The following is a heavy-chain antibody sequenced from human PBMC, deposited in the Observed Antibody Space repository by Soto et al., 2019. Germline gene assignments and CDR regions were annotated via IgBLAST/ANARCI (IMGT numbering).Heavy chain of an antibody. CDR2: VSFDGKVT. Sequence: QVQLVESGGGMAQAGTSLRLSCTGSGFTFNSLSLHWVRQGPDKSLEWVAVVSFDGKVTYYADSVKGRLTVSRDISKNTIYLQANSLRPEDTAVYYCAREPYGDSQYFDFWGQGTAVTVS. V-gene: IGHV3-30*04. CDR1: GFTFNSLS. D-gene: IGHD2-21*02. J-gene: IGHJ4*02. CDR3: AREPYGDSQYFDF.